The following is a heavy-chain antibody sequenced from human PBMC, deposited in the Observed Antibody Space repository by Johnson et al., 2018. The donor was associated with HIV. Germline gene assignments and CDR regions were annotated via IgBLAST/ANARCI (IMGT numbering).Heavy chain of an antibody. V-gene: IGHV3-30*18. CDR2: ISYDGSNK. CDR1: GFTFSSYG. Sequence: QMQLVESGGGFVQPGGSLRLSCAASGFTFSSYGMHWVRQAPGKGLEWVAVISYDGSNKYYADSVKGRFTISRDNSKNTLYLQMNSLRAEDTAVYYCAKDLFYGSGSWGAFDIWGQGTMVTVSS. J-gene: IGHJ3*02. CDR3: AKDLFYGSGSWGAFDI. D-gene: IGHD3-10*01.